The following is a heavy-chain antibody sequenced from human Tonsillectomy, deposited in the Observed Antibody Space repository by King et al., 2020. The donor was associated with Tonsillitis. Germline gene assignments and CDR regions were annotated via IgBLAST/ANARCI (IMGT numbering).Heavy chain of an antibody. J-gene: IGHJ4*02. CDR1: GFTVDDYA. D-gene: IGHD2-21*01. CDR2: ISRDGGRT. V-gene: IGHV3-43*02. Sequence: EVQLVESGGGVVQPGGSLRLSCAAAGFTVDDYALHWVRQAPGKGLEGVSCISRDGGRTHYADSVKGRFTVSRDNSKNSLYLQMNSLRTEDTAFYYCAKGDSDWGQGTLVTVSS. CDR3: AKGDSD.